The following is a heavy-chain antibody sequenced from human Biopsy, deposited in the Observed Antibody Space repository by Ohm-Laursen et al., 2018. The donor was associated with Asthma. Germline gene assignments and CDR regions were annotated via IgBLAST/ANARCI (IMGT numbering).Heavy chain of an antibody. CDR3: ARGQGRGIQLWSLDP. Sequence: SDTLSLTCTVSGGSISSSSYYWGWIRRPPGKGLEWIGYIHNSGNTNYNPSLKSRVTISLDTSKNHFSLRLSFVTAADTAVYFCARGQGRGIQLWSLDPWGQGTLVTVSS. CDR2: IHNSGNT. J-gene: IGHJ5*02. V-gene: IGHV4-61*03. CDR1: GGSISSSSYY. D-gene: IGHD5-18*01.